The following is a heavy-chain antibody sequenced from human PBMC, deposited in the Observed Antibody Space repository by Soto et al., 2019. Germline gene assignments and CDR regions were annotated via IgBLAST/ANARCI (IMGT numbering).Heavy chain of an antibody. V-gene: IGHV4-34*01. D-gene: IGHD3-22*01. CDR1: GGSFSGYY. Sequence: RSLPCAVDGGSFSGYYWSWIRQPPGKGLEWIGEINHSGSTNYNPSLKSRVTISVDTSKNQFSLKLSSVTAADTAVYYCARGCYYDSSGYPYFDYWGQGTLVTVSS. CDR2: INHSGST. J-gene: IGHJ4*02. CDR3: ARGCYYDSSGYPYFDY.